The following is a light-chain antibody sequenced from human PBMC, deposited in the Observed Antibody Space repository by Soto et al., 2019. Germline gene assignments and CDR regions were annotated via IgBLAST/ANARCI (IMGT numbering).Light chain of an antibody. CDR2: GAS. CDR3: QQYGSSRWT. Sequence: ETVLTQSPATFSVSPGERATLSCRASQSVSSSYLAWYQQKPGQAPRLLIYGASSRATGIPDRFSGSGSGTDFTLTISRLEPEDFAVYYCQQYGSSRWTFGQGTKVEIK. V-gene: IGKV3-20*01. CDR1: QSVSSSY. J-gene: IGKJ1*01.